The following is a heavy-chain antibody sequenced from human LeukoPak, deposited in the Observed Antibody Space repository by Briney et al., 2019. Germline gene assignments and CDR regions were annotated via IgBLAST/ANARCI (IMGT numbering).Heavy chain of an antibody. CDR3: ARGGTNYDILTGYYKKIGWFDP. J-gene: IGHJ5*02. CDR2: ISAYNGNT. Sequence: ASVKVSCKASGYTFTSYGISWVRQAPGQGLEWMGWISAYNGNTNYAQKVQGRVTMTTDTSTSTAYMELRGLRSDDTAVYYCARGGTNYDILTGYYKKIGWFDPWGQGTLVTVSS. CDR1: GYTFTSYG. D-gene: IGHD3-9*01. V-gene: IGHV1-18*01.